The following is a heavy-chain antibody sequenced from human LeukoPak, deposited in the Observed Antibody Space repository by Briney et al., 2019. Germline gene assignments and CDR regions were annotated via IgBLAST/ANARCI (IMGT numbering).Heavy chain of an antibody. CDR2: ISGSGGST. CDR1: GFTFSSYA. D-gene: IGHD2-15*01. J-gene: IGHJ4*02. V-gene: IGHV3-23*01. Sequence: GGSLRLSCAASGFTFSSYAMSWVRQAPGKGLEWVSAISGSGGSTYYADSVKGRFTISRDNSKNTLYLQMNSLRAEDTAVYYCAKTGVLGGYCRGGSCYLDYWGQGTLVTVSS. CDR3: AKTGVLGGYCRGGSCYLDY.